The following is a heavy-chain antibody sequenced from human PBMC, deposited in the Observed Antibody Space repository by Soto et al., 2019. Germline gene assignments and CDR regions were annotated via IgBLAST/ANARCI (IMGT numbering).Heavy chain of an antibody. Sequence: EVQLLESGGGLARPGGSLRLSCVASGFTFSDYAMTWVRQAPGKGLEWVATISATGGNIEYTDSLKGRFTISRDNSKNTLYLQLNGLTSDDTAAHYCAKVAGGLGYFDLWGRGTLVTVSS. CDR2: ISATGGNI. CDR1: GFTFSDYA. V-gene: IGHV3-23*01. D-gene: IGHD3-16*01. J-gene: IGHJ2*01. CDR3: AKVAGGLGYFDL.